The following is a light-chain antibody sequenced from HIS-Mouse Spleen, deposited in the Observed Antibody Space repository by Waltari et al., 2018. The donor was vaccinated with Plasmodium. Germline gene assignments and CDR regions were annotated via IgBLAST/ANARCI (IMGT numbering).Light chain of an antibody. CDR1: ALPKKY. Sequence: SYELTQPPSVSVSPGQTARITCPGDALPKKYAYWYQQKSGQAPVLVIYEDSKRPSGIPERFSGSSSGTMATWTISGAQGEDEADYYCYSTDSSGNHRVFGGGTKLTVL. V-gene: IGLV3-10*01. J-gene: IGLJ3*02. CDR3: YSTDSSGNHRV. CDR2: EDS.